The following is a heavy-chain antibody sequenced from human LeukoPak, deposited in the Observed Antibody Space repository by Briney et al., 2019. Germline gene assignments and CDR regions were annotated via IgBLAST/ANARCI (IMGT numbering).Heavy chain of an antibody. CDR3: AKTPYSSIGLKSDDAFDI. CDR1: GFTFSSYS. D-gene: IGHD6-13*01. V-gene: IGHV3-23*01. Sequence: QAGGSLRLSCAASGFTFSSYSMNWVRQAPGKGLEWVSAISGSGGSTYYADSVKGRFTISRDNSKNTLYLQMNSLRAEDTAIYYCAKTPYSSIGLKSDDAFDIWGQGTMVTVSS. J-gene: IGHJ3*02. CDR2: ISGSGGST.